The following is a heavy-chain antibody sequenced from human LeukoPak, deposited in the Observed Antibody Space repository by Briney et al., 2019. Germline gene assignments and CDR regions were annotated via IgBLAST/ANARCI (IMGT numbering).Heavy chain of an antibody. CDR3: ARDLGYCSSTSCYHWFDP. D-gene: IGHD2-2*01. V-gene: IGHV3-48*01. CDR1: GFTFSSYS. CDR2: ISSSSSTI. J-gene: IGHJ5*02. Sequence: GGSLRLSSAASGFTFSSYSMNWVRQAPGKGLEWVSYISSSSSTIYYADSVKGRFTISRDNAKNSLYLQMNSLRAEDTAVYYCARDLGYCSSTSCYHWFDPWGQGTLVTVSS.